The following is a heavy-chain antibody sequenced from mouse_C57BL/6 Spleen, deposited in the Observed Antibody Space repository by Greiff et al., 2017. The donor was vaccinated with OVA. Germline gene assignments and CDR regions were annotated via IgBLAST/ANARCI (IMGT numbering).Heavy chain of an antibody. Sequence: QVQLKQPGAELVRPGSSVKLSCKASGYTFTSYWMDWVKQRPGQGLEWIGNIYPSDSETHYNQKFKDKATLTVDKSSSTAYMQLSSLTSEDSAVYYCARERGDDYDVAWFAYWGQGTLVTVSA. D-gene: IGHD2-4*01. V-gene: IGHV1-61*01. CDR1: GYTFTSYW. CDR3: ARERGDDYDVAWFAY. CDR2: IYPSDSET. J-gene: IGHJ3*01.